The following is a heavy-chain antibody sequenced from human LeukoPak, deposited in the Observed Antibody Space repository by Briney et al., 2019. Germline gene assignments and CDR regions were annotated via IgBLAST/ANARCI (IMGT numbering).Heavy chain of an antibody. CDR1: VYTFTIYG. V-gene: IGHV1-18*01. CDR3: ASDLRYSSGLYYFDY. Sequence: ASVKVSSKASVYTFTIYGISWVRQAPGQGLGWMGWISAYNGNTNYTQKLQVRVTMTTDTTTSTAYMELRSLRSDDTAVYYCASDLRYSSGLYYFDYWGQGTLVTVSS. D-gene: IGHD6-19*01. CDR2: ISAYNGNT. J-gene: IGHJ4*02.